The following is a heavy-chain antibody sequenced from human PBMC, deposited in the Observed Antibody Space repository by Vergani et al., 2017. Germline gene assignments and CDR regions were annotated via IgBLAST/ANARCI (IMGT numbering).Heavy chain of an antibody. V-gene: IGHV3-23*01. D-gene: IGHD6-19*01. CDR3: AKVGRSEVAGTFGAFDI. CDR1: GFTFIMRA. J-gene: IGHJ3*02. Sequence: EVQLLESGGDLVQPGGSLRLSCAASGFTFIMRAMSWVRQAPGKGLECVSTLSASDRRTHYANSVKGRFTISRDNSKNTLFLHMNSLRPEDTAVYYCAKVGRSEVAGTFGAFDIWGQGTMVTVSS. CDR2: LSASDRRT.